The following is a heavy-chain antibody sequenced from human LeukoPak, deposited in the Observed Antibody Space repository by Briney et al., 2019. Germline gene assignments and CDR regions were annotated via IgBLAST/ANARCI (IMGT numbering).Heavy chain of an antibody. V-gene: IGHV3-7*03. D-gene: IGHD6-19*01. CDR2: IKTDGSET. Sequence: GGSLRLSCLTSGFTLSTNAMSWVRQAPGKGLEWVGHIKTDGSETYYLDSLRGRFSISRDNTNNALYLQMNSLRVEDTAVYYCVKNNGWFHLAQWGQGTLVTVSS. CDR1: GFTLSTNA. J-gene: IGHJ4*02. CDR3: VKNNGWFHLAQ.